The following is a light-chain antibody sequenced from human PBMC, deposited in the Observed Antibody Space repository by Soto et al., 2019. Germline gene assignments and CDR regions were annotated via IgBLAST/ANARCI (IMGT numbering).Light chain of an antibody. CDR1: QSVSISY. CDR2: GAS. J-gene: IGKJ1*01. CDR3: QQYGSSPRT. Sequence: EIEMPQTPGCRFMSPADSATLSCRASQSVSISYLAWYQQKPGQAPRLLVYGASSRATGIPDRFSGSGSGTDFTLTISRLEPQDFAVYYCQQYGSSPRTFAQGTKVDIK. V-gene: IGKV3-20*01.